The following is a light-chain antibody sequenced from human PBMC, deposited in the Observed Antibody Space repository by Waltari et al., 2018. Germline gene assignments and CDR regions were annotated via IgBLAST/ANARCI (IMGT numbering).Light chain of an antibody. CDR2: DVS. V-gene: IGLV2-14*03. CDR3: SSYTSSSTLVV. CDR1: SSDGGGYNY. J-gene: IGLJ2*01. Sequence: QSALTQPASVSGSPGQSITISCTGTSSDGGGYNYVSWYQQHPGKAPKLMIYDVSNRPSGVSNRFSGSKSGNTASLTISGLQAEDEADYYCSSYTSSSTLVVFGGGTKLTVL.